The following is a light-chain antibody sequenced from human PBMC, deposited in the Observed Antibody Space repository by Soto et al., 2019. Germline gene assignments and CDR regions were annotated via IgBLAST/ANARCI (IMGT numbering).Light chain of an antibody. CDR3: QQSYSTPIFP. V-gene: IGKV1-39*01. Sequence: DIQMTQSPSSLSASVGDRVTITCRASQSISSYLNWYQQKPGKAPKLLIYAASSLQSGVPSRFSGSGSGTDFTLTISSLQPEDFATYYGQQSYSTPIFPCGHGTKVDIK. J-gene: IGKJ3*01. CDR2: AAS. CDR1: QSISSY.